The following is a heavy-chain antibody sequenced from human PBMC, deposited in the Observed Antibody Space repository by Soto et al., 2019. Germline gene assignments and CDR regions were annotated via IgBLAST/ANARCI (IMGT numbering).Heavy chain of an antibody. J-gene: IGHJ4*01. CDR3: RIRADPPGYY. V-gene: IGHV4-59*01. CDR2: ICYSGST. D-gene: IGHD2-15*01. CDR1: GGSISSYY. Sequence: QVQLQESGPGLVKPSETLSLTCTVSGGSISSYYWSWIRQPPGKGLEWIGYICYSGSTNYNPSLNRCLIISASAYRKQSSLCITLVAASNAGLHYCRIRADPPGYYW.